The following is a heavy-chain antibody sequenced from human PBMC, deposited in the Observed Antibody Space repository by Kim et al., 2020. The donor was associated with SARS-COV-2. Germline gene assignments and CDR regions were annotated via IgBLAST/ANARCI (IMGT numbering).Heavy chain of an antibody. D-gene: IGHD1-1*01. V-gene: IGHV3-33*01. J-gene: IGHJ2*01. Sequence: GGSLRLSCAASGFTFSNYGMHWVRQAPGKGLEWVSLIWHDGSHKFYIDSVKGRFTISRDDSKNTLYVQMNSLRVEDTAVYFCARDQLSQYCDLWGRGTLVTVSS. CDR3: ARDQLSQYCDL. CDR2: IWHDGSHK. CDR1: GFTFSNYG.